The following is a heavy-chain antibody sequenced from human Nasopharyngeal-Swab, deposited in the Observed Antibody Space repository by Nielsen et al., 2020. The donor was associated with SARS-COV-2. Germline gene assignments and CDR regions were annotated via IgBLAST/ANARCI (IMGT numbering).Heavy chain of an antibody. CDR3: ARYGERITIFGVVIKEAFDI. J-gene: IGHJ3*02. CDR2: IKHSGSP. Sequence: GSLRLSCTVSGGSISSYYWSWIRQPPGKGLEWIGEIKHSGSPYYNPSLKSRVTISVDTSKNQFSLKLSSVTAADTAVYYCARYGERITIFGVVIKEAFDIWGQGTMVTVSS. D-gene: IGHD3-3*01. V-gene: IGHV4-34*01. CDR1: GGSISSYY.